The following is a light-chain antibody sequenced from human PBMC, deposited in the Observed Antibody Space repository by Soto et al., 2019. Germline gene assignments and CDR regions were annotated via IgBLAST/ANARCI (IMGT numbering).Light chain of an antibody. Sequence: EIQMTQAPSSLSASVGDRVTITCRASQTISMYLNWYQQKPGKAPILLISAASSLQTGVPSRFNGSGSGTDFTLTISSLQPADFAPYDCQQSYSIPPLTFGGGTRVEIK. CDR2: AAS. CDR1: QTISMY. J-gene: IGKJ4*01. CDR3: QQSYSIPPLT. V-gene: IGKV1-39*01.